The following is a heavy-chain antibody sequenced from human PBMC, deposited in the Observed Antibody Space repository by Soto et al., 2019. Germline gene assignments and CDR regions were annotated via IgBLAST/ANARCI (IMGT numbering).Heavy chain of an antibody. D-gene: IGHD6-19*01. Sequence: EVQLVESGGGVVQPGGSLRLSCAASGFTFSDHWMHWVRQVPGKGLVWVARINSDGSTTTYADSVKGRFTISRANASNTLYLHMDSLRAGDTALYYCARGYSSGPDYWGQGTLVTVSS. J-gene: IGHJ4*02. V-gene: IGHV3-74*01. CDR2: INSDGSTT. CDR3: ARGYSSGPDY. CDR1: GFTFSDHW.